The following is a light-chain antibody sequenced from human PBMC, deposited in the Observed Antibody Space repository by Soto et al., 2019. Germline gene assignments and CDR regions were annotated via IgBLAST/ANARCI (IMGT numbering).Light chain of an antibody. V-gene: IGKV3-20*01. CDR2: GAS. CDR3: QQYGSSPIT. Sequence: EIVLTQSPGTLPLSPGERVTLSCRASQSIMNNYLAWYQQKPGQAPRLLIYGASSRVTGIPDRFSGSGSGTDFTLTISKLEPEDFAVYYCQQYGSSPITFGRGTRLEIK. CDR1: QSIMNNY. J-gene: IGKJ5*01.